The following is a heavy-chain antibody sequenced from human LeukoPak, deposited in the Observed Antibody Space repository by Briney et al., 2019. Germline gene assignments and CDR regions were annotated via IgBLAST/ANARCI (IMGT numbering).Heavy chain of an antibody. CDR1: GGSISSYY. D-gene: IGHD2-2*01. V-gene: IGHV4-59*01. Sequence: SETLSLTCTVSGGSISSYYWSWIRQPPGKGLEWIGYIYYSGSTNYNPSLKSRVTISVDTSKNQFSLKLSSVTAADTAVYYCARDRIVVVPAATYYYGMDVWGKGTRSPSPQ. CDR2: IYYSGST. J-gene: IGHJ6*04. CDR3: ARDRIVVVPAATYYYGMDV.